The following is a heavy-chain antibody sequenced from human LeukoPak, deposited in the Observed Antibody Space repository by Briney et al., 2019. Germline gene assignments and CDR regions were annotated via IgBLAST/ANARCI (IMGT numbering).Heavy chain of an antibody. V-gene: IGHV1-69*06. J-gene: IGHJ6*03. Sequence: ASVKVSCKASGGTFSSYAISWVRQAPGQGLEWMGGIIPIFGTANYAQKFQGRVTITADKSTSTAYMELSSLRSEDTAVYYCARGGATLYYYYYMDVWGKGTTVTVSS. CDR1: GGTFSSYA. CDR2: IIPIFGTA. CDR3: ARGGATLYYYYYMDV. D-gene: IGHD1-26*01.